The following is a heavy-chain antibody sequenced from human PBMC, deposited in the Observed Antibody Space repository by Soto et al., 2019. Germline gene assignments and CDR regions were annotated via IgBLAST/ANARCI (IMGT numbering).Heavy chain of an antibody. CDR3: ASVFSSSHGLDY. J-gene: IGHJ4*02. CDR2: IYYSGST. D-gene: IGHD6-6*01. Sequence: SETLSLTCTVSGGSISSSSYYWGWICQPPGKGLEWIGSIYYSGSTYYNPSLKSRVTISVDTSKNQFSLKLSSVTAADTAVYYCASVFSSSHGLDYWGQGTLVTVSS. V-gene: IGHV4-39*01. CDR1: GGSISSSSYY.